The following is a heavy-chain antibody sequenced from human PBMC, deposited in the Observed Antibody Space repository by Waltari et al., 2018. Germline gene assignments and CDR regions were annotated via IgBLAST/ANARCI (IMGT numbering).Heavy chain of an antibody. D-gene: IGHD2-2*01. CDR1: GNSITESP. J-gene: IGHJ6*02. V-gene: IGHV1-18*01. CDR2: ISAYNGNT. CDR3: ARVVVVPAATNYYYYGMDV. Sequence: QVQLVQSAAEVMKPGASVKVSCKVSGNSITESPMQWVTQAPGKGLEWMGWISAYNGNTNYAQKLQGRVTMTTDTSTSTAYMELRSLRSDDTAVYYCARVVVVPAATNYYYYGMDVWGQGTTVTVSS.